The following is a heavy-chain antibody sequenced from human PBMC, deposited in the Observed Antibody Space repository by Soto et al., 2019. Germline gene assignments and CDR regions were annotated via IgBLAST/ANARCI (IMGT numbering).Heavy chain of an antibody. CDR3: ARDRIRPDYVNFDY. D-gene: IGHD4-17*01. CDR1: GFTFSNYD. J-gene: IGHJ4*02. CDR2: ISSSSSYI. V-gene: IGHV3-21*01. Sequence: EVQLVESGGGLVKPGGSLRLSCVVSGFTFSNYDMNWVRQAPGKGLEWVSSISSSSSYIYYADSMKGRFIISRDNAKNSLYLQMNSLRAEDTAVYYCARDRIRPDYVNFDYWGQGTLVTVSS.